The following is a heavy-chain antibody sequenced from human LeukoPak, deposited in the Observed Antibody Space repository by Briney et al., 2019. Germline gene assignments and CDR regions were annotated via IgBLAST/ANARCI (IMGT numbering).Heavy chain of an antibody. D-gene: IGHD3-22*01. CDR3: AKVTGDYYDTSGAFDY. CDR1: GFIFSSYG. J-gene: IGHJ4*02. V-gene: IGHV3-33*06. Sequence: GGSLRLSCAASGFIFSSYGMHWVRQAPGKGLEWVARIWHDGSNDDYADSVKGRFTISRDNSRNTLYLQMNSLRAEDTAIYYCAKVTGDYYDTSGAFDYWGQGTLVTVSS. CDR2: IWHDGSND.